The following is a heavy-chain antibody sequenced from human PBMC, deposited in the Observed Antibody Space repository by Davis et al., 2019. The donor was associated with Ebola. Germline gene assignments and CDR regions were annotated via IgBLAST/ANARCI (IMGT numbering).Heavy chain of an antibody. J-gene: IGHJ5*02. D-gene: IGHD3-10*01. V-gene: IGHV1-8*02. CDR1: GYTFTGYY. Sequence: ASVKVSCKASGYTFTGYYMHWVRQATGQGLEWMGWMNPNSGNTGYAQKFQGRVTMTRNTSISTAYMELSSLRSEDTAVYYCARGFTVWFGEYGWFDPWGQGTLVTVSS. CDR3: ARGFTVWFGEYGWFDP. CDR2: MNPNSGNT.